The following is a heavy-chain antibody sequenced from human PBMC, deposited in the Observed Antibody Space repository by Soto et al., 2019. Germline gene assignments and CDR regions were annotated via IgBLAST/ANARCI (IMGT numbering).Heavy chain of an antibody. Sequence: QVQLVQSGAEVKKPGSSVKVSCKASGGTFSSYTISWVRQAPGQGLEWMGRIIPILGIANYAQKFQGRVTITADKSTSTAYMELSSLRSEDTAVYYCARDSYFWSGYSPMDVWGKGTTVTVSS. CDR3: ARDSYFWSGYSPMDV. CDR1: GGTFSSYT. V-gene: IGHV1-69*08. D-gene: IGHD3-3*01. J-gene: IGHJ6*04. CDR2: IIPILGIA.